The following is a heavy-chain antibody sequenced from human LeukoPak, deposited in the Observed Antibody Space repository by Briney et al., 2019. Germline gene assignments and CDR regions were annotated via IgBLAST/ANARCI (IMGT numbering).Heavy chain of an antibody. Sequence: PGESLKISCKGSGYSFTSYWIGWVRRMPGKGLEWMGTIYPGDSDTRYSPSFQGQVTISADKSISTAYLQWSSLKASDTAMYYCARGGYYDSSGYYYFGYWGQGTLVTVSS. CDR2: IYPGDSDT. D-gene: IGHD3-22*01. V-gene: IGHV5-51*01. CDR1: GYSFTSYW. J-gene: IGHJ4*02. CDR3: ARGGYYDSSGYYYFGY.